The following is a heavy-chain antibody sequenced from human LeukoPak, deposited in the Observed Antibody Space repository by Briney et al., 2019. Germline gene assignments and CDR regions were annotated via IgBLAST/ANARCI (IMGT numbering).Heavy chain of an antibody. Sequence: GESLKISCKGSGYSFTSYWSGWVRQMPGKGLEWMGIIYPGDSDTRYSPSFQRQVTISADNSISTAYLQWSSLKASDTAMYYCARQRFTTRAYAGNWFDPWGQGTLVTVSS. CDR2: IYPGDSDT. CDR3: ARQRFTTRAYAGNWFDP. D-gene: IGHD3-16*01. J-gene: IGHJ5*02. V-gene: IGHV5-51*01. CDR1: GYSFTSYW.